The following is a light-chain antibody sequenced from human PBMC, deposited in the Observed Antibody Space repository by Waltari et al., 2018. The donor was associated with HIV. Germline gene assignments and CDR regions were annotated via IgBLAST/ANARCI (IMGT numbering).Light chain of an antibody. V-gene: IGKV3-15*01. Sequence: ELVMTQSPATLSVSPGERATLSCRASQSVSSNLAWYQQKPGQAPRLLIYGASTRATGIPARFSGSGSGTDFTLTISNLQSEDFAVYYCQQYNNWPPYTFGQGTKLEIK. CDR3: QQYNNWPPYT. CDR1: QSVSSN. J-gene: IGKJ2*01. CDR2: GAS.